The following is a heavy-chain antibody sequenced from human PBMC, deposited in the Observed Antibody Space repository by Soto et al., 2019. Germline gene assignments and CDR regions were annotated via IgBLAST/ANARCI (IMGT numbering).Heavy chain of an antibody. D-gene: IGHD3-22*01. V-gene: IGHV3-48*02. CDR2: ISSSSSTI. J-gene: IGHJ4*02. Sequence: LRLSCAASGFTFSSYSMNWVRQAPGKGLEWVSYISSSSSTIYYADSVKGRFTISRGNAKNSLYLQMNSLRDEDTAVYYCARRKFYYYDSSGYYDYFDYWGQGTLVTVSS. CDR1: GFTFSSYS. CDR3: ARRKFYYYDSSGYYDYFDY.